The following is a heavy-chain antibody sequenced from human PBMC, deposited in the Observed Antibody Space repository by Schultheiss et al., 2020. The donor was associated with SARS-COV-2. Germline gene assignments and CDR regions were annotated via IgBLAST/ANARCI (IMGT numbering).Heavy chain of an antibody. D-gene: IGHD3-10*01. CDR1: GVTFSSYA. J-gene: IGHJ4*02. V-gene: IGHV1-69*04. CDR2: IIPILGIA. Sequence: SVKVSCKASGVTFSSYAISWVRQAPGQGLEWMGRIIPILGIANYAQKFQGRVTITADESTSTAYMELSSLRSEDTAVYYCARLGFGELSYWGQGTLVTVSS. CDR3: ARLGFGELSY.